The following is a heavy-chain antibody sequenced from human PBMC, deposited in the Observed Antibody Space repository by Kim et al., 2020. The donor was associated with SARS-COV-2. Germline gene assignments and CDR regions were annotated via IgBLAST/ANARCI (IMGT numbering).Heavy chain of an antibody. CDR3: AKCPFRPKLWFYGMDV. Sequence: GGSLRLSCAASGFTFSSYAMSWVRQAPGKGLEWVSVIYSGGSSTDYADSVKGRFTISRDNSKNTLYLQMNSLRAEDTAVYYCAKCPFRPKLWFYGMDVWGQGTTVTVSS. J-gene: IGHJ6*02. CDR2: IYSGGSST. V-gene: IGHV3-23*03. D-gene: IGHD5-18*01. CDR1: GFTFSSYA.